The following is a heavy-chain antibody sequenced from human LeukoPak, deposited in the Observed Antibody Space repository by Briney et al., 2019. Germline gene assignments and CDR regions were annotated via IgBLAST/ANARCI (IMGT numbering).Heavy chain of an antibody. CDR1: GASISSYY. Sequence: NPSETLSLTCTVSGASISSYYWSWIRQPPGKGLEWIGYIYYSGNTNYNPSLKSRVTVSVDTSKNQFSLKLTSVTAADAAIYYCARPARYCSGGSCWDSWGQGTLVTVSS. J-gene: IGHJ4*02. CDR3: ARPARYCSGGSCWDS. CDR2: IYYSGNT. V-gene: IGHV4-59*01. D-gene: IGHD2-15*01.